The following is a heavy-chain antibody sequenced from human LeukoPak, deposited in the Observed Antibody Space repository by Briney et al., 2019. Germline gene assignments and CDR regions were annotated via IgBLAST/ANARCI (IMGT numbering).Heavy chain of an antibody. D-gene: IGHD6-6*01. CDR1: GYSFTSYW. CDR3: ARYIAAREMNFDY. V-gene: IGHV5-51*01. Sequence: GESLKISCKGSGYSFTSYWIGWVRQMPGKGLEWMGIIYPGDSDTRYSPSFQGQVTISADKSISTACLQWSSLKASDTAMYYCARYIAAREMNFDYWGQGTLVTVSS. CDR2: IYPGDSDT. J-gene: IGHJ4*02.